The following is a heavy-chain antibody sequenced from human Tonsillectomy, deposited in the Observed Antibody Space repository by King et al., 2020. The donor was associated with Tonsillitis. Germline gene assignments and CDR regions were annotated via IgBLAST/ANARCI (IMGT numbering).Heavy chain of an antibody. D-gene: IGHD3-22*01. CDR3: ANVFYRDSSAYLNWLDP. CDR2: IYWNDNK. V-gene: IGHV2-5*04. CDR1: GFSLSTTGVG. J-gene: IGHJ5*02. Sequence: ITLKESGPTLVKPTQTLTLTCTLSGFSLSTTGVGVAWIRQPPGKPLEWLAVIYWNDNKRYIPSLKSRLTITKDTSKNQVVLKMTNMDPVDTGTYYCANVFYRDSSAYLNWLDPWGQGTLVTVSS.